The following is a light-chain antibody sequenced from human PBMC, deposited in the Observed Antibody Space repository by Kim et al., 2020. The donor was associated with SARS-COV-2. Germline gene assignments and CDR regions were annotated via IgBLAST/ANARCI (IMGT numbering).Light chain of an antibody. J-gene: IGLJ2*01. CDR1: SSNIGNNY. CDR3: GTWDSSLSAVV. V-gene: IGLV1-51*01. CDR2: DNN. Sequence: GQMVTISCSGSSSNIGNNYVSWYQHLPGTAPKLLIYDNNMRPSGIPDRFSGSKSGASATLDITGLQTGDEADYYCGTWDSSLSAVVFGGGTQLTVL.